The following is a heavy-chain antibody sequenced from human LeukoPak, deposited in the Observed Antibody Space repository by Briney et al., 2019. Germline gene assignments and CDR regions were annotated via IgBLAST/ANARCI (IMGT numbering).Heavy chain of an antibody. CDR3: AKHFLIYDILTGHYLNY. V-gene: IGHV4-39*01. CDR1: GGSISSSRYS. J-gene: IGHJ4*02. CDR2: IFYSGST. Sequence: KSSETLSLTCTVSGGSISSSRYSWGWIRQPPGRDLEWLGSIFYSGSTYYNPSLKSRVTISIHTSKNQFSLKLSSLPPADTVCYYCAKHFLIYDILTGHYLNYGAREPWSPSPQ. D-gene: IGHD3-9*01.